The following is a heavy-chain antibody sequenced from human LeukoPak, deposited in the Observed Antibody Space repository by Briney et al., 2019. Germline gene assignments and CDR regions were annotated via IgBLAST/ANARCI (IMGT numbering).Heavy chain of an antibody. CDR3: ARVVNILTGFDY. D-gene: IGHD3-9*01. Sequence: EASVKVSCKASGYTFTSYDINWVRQATGQGLEWMGGMNPNSGNTGYAQKFQGRVTITRNTSISTAYMELSSLRSEDTAVYYCARVVNILTGFDYWGQGTLVTVSS. V-gene: IGHV1-8*03. J-gene: IGHJ4*02. CDR2: MNPNSGNT. CDR1: GYTFTSYD.